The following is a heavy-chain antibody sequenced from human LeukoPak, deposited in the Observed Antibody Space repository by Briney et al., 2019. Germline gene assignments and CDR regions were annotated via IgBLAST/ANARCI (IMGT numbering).Heavy chain of an antibody. CDR3: ARARQSDY. Sequence: PGGSLSLSCAASGFTFTTYRMTWVRYSPGKGLEWVANIKEDGSEKYYVDSVKGRFTISRDNAKNSLYLQMNSLRDEDTAVYYCARARQSDYWGQGTLVTVSS. CDR2: IKEDGSEK. V-gene: IGHV3-7*04. CDR1: GFTFTTYR. J-gene: IGHJ4*02.